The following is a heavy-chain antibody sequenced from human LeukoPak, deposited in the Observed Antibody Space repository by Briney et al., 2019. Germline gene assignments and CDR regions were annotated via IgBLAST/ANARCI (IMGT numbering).Heavy chain of an antibody. D-gene: IGHD3-22*01. J-gene: IGHJ4*02. CDR2: IYHSGST. CDR1: GGSISSGGYS. Sequence: SQTLSLTCAVSGGSISSGGYSWSWIRQPPGKGLERIGYIYHSGSTYYNPSLKSRVTISVDRSKNQFSLKLSSVTAADTAVYYCARYYYDSSGWDYFDYWGQGTLVTVSS. CDR3: ARYYYDSSGWDYFDY. V-gene: IGHV4-30-2*01.